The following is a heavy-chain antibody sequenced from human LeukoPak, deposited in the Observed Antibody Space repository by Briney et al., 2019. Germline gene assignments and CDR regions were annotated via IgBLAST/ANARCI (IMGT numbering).Heavy chain of an antibody. V-gene: IGHV1-2*02. CDR2: INPNSGGT. D-gene: IGHD4-17*01. J-gene: IGHJ6*02. Sequence: ASVKVSCKASGYTFTGYYMHWVRQAPGQGLEWMAWINPNSGGTNYAQKFHGRVTMTRDTSISTAYMNLSRLRSDDTAVYYCARAYYGDYYYYGMVVWGQGTTVTVSS. CDR3: ARAYYGDYYYYGMVV. CDR1: GYTFTGYY.